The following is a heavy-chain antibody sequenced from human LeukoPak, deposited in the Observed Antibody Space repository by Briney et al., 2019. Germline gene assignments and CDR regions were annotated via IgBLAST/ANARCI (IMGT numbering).Heavy chain of an antibody. Sequence: GGSLRLSCTASGFTFKNYPMNWVRQAPGKGLQWISTISVSDATHYTDSVKGRFTISRDNAKNSLYLQMNSLRAEDTAVYYCARDRQSIAAAGSAFDYWGQGTLVTVSS. CDR2: ISVSDAT. V-gene: IGHV3-69-1*01. CDR1: GFTFKNYP. CDR3: ARDRQSIAAAGSAFDY. D-gene: IGHD6-13*01. J-gene: IGHJ4*02.